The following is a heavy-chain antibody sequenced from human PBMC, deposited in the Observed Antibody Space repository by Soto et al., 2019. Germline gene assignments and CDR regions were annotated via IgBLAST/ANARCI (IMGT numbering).Heavy chain of an antibody. J-gene: IGHJ5*02. V-gene: IGHV4-34*01. CDR1: GGSFSGYY. Sequence: SETLSLTCAVYGGSFSGYYWSWIRQPPGKGLEWIGEINHSGSTNYNPSLKSRVTISVDTSKNQFSLKLSSVTAADTAVYYCAREGPVTLPLDPWGQGTLVTVSS. CDR2: INHSGST. D-gene: IGHD4-17*01. CDR3: AREGPVTLPLDP.